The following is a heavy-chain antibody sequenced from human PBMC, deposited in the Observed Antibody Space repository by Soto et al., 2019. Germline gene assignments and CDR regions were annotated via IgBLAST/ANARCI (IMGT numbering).Heavy chain of an antibody. CDR3: GTVGLLGSTGASTHGMDV. Sequence: EVQLVQSGAEVKKPGATVKISCKVSGYTFIDYFVHWVQQAPGKGLEWMGLVDPEDGETIYAEKFQGRVTITADTSTDTAYMELSSLRSEDTAVYYCGTVGLLGSTGASTHGMDVWGQGTTVTVSS. J-gene: IGHJ6*02. CDR1: GYTFIDYF. D-gene: IGHD1-26*01. V-gene: IGHV1-69-2*01. CDR2: VDPEDGET.